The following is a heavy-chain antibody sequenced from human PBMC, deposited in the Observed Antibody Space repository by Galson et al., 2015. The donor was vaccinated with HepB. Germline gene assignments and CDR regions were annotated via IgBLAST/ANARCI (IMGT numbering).Heavy chain of an antibody. CDR1: AFSFTQYD. Sequence: SLRLSCATSAFSFTQYDIHWVRQAPGKGLEWVVGTSLRGSKKTYADYVEGRFTISRDDLKNTLYLQMKRLRVDDTAVYYCARARGQLLSYQYYPMDVWGQGTTVTVSS. D-gene: IGHD2-2*01. CDR2: TSLRGSKK. V-gene: IGHV3-30-3*01. J-gene: IGHJ6*02. CDR3: ARARGQLLSYQYYPMDV.